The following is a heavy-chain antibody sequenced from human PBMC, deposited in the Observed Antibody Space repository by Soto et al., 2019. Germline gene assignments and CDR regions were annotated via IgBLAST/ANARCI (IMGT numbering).Heavy chain of an antibody. D-gene: IGHD3-22*01. CDR2: IFYSGTT. V-gene: IGHV4-61*01. CDR1: GSSVDSGSYY. J-gene: IGHJ4*02. Sequence: QVQLHESGPGLVKASETLSLTCTVSGSSVDSGSYYWTWIRQPPGMGLEWIGNIFYSGTTNYNASLKSRVTMSLDTSKNQFSLQLSSVTAADTAMYYCARVSIPYYHHTSGQYYFDYWGQGTLVTVSS. CDR3: ARVSIPYYHHTSGQYYFDY.